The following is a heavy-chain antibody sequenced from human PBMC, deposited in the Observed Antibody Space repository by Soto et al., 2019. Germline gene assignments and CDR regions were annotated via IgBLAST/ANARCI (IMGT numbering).Heavy chain of an antibody. J-gene: IGHJ6*03. D-gene: IGHD2-2*01. V-gene: IGHV4-59*01. CDR1: GGSLSSDH. Sequence: SETLSLTCTVSGGSLSSDHWSWIRQPPGKGLEWIGYIYYGGSTNYNPSLKSRTTMSADTSKNQFSLKLSSVTAADTAVYYCARVVSTFYYYYYMDVWGKGTTVTVSS. CDR3: ARVVSTFYYYYYMDV. CDR2: IYYGGST.